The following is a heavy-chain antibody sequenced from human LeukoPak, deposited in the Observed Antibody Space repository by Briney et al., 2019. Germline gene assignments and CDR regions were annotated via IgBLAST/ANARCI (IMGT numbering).Heavy chain of an antibody. CDR1: GGTFSSYA. V-gene: IGHV1-69*13. CDR3: ARGDPFTYYYDSSGHYYFDY. Sequence: SVKVSCKASGGTFSSYAISWVRQAPGQGLEWMGGIIPIFGTANYAQKFQGRVTITADESTSTAYMELSSLRSEDTAVYYCARGDPFTYYYDSSGHYYFDYWGQGTLVTVSS. CDR2: IIPIFGTA. J-gene: IGHJ4*02. D-gene: IGHD3-22*01.